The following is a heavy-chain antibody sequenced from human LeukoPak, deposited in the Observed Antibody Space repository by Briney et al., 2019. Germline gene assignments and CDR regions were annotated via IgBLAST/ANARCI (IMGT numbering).Heavy chain of an antibody. V-gene: IGHV4-39*01. Sequence: PSETLSLTCTVSGGSISSSSYYWGWIRQPPGKGLEWIGSIYYSGSTYSNPSLKSRVTISVDTSKNQFSLKLSSVAAADTAVYYCARQYSYYDFWSGYRPNWFDPWGQGTLVTVSS. J-gene: IGHJ5*02. CDR2: IYYSGST. CDR1: GGSISSSSYY. CDR3: ARQYSYYDFWSGYRPNWFDP. D-gene: IGHD3-3*01.